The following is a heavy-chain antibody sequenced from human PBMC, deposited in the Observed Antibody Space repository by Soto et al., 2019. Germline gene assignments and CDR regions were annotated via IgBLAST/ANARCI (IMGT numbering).Heavy chain of an antibody. CDR2: NYYSGST. D-gene: IGHD3-16*01. Sequence: QLQLQESGPGLVKPSETLSLTCIVSGGSISSRSYYWGWIRQPPGKGLEWIGSNYYSGSTYYNPSLKSRVTISVDTAKNQFSLKLTSVTAADTAVYYCARQWGIGYYFDYWGQGTLVTVSS. V-gene: IGHV4-39*01. J-gene: IGHJ4*02. CDR1: GGSISSRSYY. CDR3: ARQWGIGYYFDY.